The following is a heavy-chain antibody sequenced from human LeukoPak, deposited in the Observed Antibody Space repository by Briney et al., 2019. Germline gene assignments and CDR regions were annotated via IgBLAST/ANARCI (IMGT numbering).Heavy chain of an antibody. CDR2: IYNSGIT. CDR1: GGSISSYY. J-gene: IGHJ4*02. V-gene: IGHV4-59*01. D-gene: IGHD3-10*01. CDR3: ARGYGSGTYYFSNEYYFDY. Sequence: PSETLSLTCTVSGGSISSYYWSWIRQPPGKGLEWIGFIYNSGITNYNPSLRSRLTISVDTSKNQFSLKLSSVTAADTALYYCARGYGSGTYYFSNEYYFDYWGQGTLVTVSS.